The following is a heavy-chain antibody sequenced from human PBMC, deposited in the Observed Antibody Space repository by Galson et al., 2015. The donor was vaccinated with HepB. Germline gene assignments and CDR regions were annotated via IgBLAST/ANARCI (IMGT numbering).Heavy chain of an antibody. CDR2: IWYDGSYK. Sequence: SLRLSCAASGFTFSSYGIHWVRQAPGKGLEWGAVIWYDGSYKFYADSLKGRFTISRDNSKNTLYLQMNSLRAEDTAVYYCAREWGYNLFHYVMDVWGQGTTVTVSS. V-gene: IGHV3-33*01. D-gene: IGHD3-22*01. CDR1: GFTFSSYG. CDR3: AREWGYNLFHYVMDV. J-gene: IGHJ6*02.